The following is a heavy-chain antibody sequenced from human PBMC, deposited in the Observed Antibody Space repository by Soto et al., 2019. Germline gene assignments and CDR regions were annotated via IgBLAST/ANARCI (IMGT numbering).Heavy chain of an antibody. CDR2: IYSGGST. D-gene: IGHD6-13*01. J-gene: IGHJ6*02. Sequence: GGSLRLSCAASGFTVSNNYISWVRQPPGKGLEWVSLIYSGGSTYYADSVKGRFTLSRDNSKNTVYLQMNSLRAEDTAVYYCARAEWGSSYTQYYYALDVWGQGTTVTVSS. CDR3: ARAEWGSSYTQYYYALDV. CDR1: GFTVSNNY. V-gene: IGHV3-53*03.